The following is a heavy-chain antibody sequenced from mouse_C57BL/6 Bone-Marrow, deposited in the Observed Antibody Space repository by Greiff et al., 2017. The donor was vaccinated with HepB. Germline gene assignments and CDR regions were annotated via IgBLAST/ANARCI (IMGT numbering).Heavy chain of an antibody. V-gene: IGHV1-20*01. Sequence: EVQLQQSGPELVKPGDSVKISCKASGYSFTGYFMNWVMQSHGKSLEWIGRINPYNGDTFYTQKFKGKATLTVDKSSSTAHMELRSLTSEDSAVYYCARKGDYYGSSNWYFDVWGTGTTVTVSS. CDR1: GYSFTGYF. CDR3: ARKGDYYGSSNWYFDV. D-gene: IGHD1-1*01. CDR2: INPYNGDT. J-gene: IGHJ1*03.